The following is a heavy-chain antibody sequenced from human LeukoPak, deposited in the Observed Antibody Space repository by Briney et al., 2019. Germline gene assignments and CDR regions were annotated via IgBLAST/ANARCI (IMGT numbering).Heavy chain of an antibody. CDR2: VSNDGSKE. CDR3: ARRAASDCLTATCNGGLYFMDV. V-gene: IGHV3-30*04. D-gene: IGHD3-16*01. J-gene: IGHJ6*02. Sequence: PGGSLRLSCVVSGFPFTYYSMHWVRQAPGKGLEWVALVSNDGSKENYADSVKGRFTISRDNSKRILYLQMSSLRADDTALYYCARRAASDCLTATCNGGLYFMDVWGQGTTVTVSS. CDR1: GFPFTYYS.